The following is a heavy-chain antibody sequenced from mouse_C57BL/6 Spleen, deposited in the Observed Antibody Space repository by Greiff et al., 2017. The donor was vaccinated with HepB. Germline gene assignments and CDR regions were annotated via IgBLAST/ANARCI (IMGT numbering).Heavy chain of an antibody. V-gene: IGHV1-69*01. Sequence: QVQLQQPGAELVMPGASVKLSCKASGYTFTSYWMHWVKQRPGQGLEWIGEIDPSDSYTNYNQKFKGKSTLTVDKSSSTADMQLSSLTSEDSAVYYCARGGTTAYYFDYWGQGTTLTVSS. D-gene: IGHD1-2*01. CDR1: GYTFTSYW. CDR2: IDPSDSYT. CDR3: ARGGTTAYYFDY. J-gene: IGHJ2*01.